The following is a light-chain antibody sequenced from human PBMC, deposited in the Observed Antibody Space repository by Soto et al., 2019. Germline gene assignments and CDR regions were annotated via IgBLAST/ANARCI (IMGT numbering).Light chain of an antibody. CDR3: QQYYGSPWT. CDR1: QSVLYNSNNKNY. J-gene: IGKJ1*01. V-gene: IGKV4-1*01. CDR2: WAS. Sequence: DIVMTQSPDSLAVSLGERATINCKSSQSVLYNSNNKNYLAWYQQKPGQPPKLLIYWASTRESGVPDRFSGGGSGTDFTLTISSLQAEDVAVYYCQQYYGSPWTFGQGTKVEIK.